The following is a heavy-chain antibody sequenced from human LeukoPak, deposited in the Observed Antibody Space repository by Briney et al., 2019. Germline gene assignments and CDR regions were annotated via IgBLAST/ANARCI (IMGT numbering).Heavy chain of an antibody. D-gene: IGHD6-13*01. V-gene: IGHV4-59*08. CDR2: IYYSGST. CDR3: ASAMTLYSSSWYAPFDY. Sequence: SETLSLTCTVSGGSISSYYWSWIRQPPGKGLGWIGYIYYSGSTYYNPSLKSRVTISVDTSKNQFSLKLSSVTAADTAVYYCASAMTLYSSSWYAPFDYWGQGTLVTVSS. CDR1: GGSISSYY. J-gene: IGHJ4*02.